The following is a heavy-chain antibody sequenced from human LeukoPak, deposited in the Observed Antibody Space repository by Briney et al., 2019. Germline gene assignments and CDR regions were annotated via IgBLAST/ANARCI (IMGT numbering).Heavy chain of an antibody. D-gene: IGHD1-1*01. V-gene: IGHV3-9*01. CDR2: ISWNSGTT. Sequence: VRSLRLSCAASGFTFEDYAMHWVRQAPGKGLEWVSGISWNSGTTGYADSVKGRFTISRDNAKNSLFLQVNSLRPEDTALYYCAKSVKNELWDDNFVYWGQGTLVTVSS. CDR3: AKSVKNELWDDNFVY. J-gene: IGHJ4*02. CDR1: GFTFEDYA.